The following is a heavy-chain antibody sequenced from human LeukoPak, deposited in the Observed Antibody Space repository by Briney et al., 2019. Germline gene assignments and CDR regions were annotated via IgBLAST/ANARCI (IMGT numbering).Heavy chain of an antibody. CDR3: ARDDEFHWFDP. CDR1: GGSISSGGYY. J-gene: IGHJ5*02. D-gene: IGHD2-21*01. Sequence: SETLSLTCTVSGGSISSGGYYWSWIRQPPGKGLEWIGYIYHSGSTYYNPSLKSRVTISVDTSKNQFSLKLSSVTAADTAVYYCARDDEFHWFDPWGQGTLVTVSS. V-gene: IGHV4-30-2*05. CDR2: IYHSGST.